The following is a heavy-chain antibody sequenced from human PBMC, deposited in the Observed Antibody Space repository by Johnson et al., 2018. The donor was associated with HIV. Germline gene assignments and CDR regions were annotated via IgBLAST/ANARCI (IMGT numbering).Heavy chain of an antibody. V-gene: IGHV3-33*08. J-gene: IGHJ3*02. Sequence: QMLLVESGGGLVQPGRSLRLSCAASGFTFSYYAMHWVRQAPGKGLEWVAFIRYDGSKKYYADSVKGRFTISRDNSKNSLYLQMNSLRAEDTAVYYCASLIWGGGFDIWGQGTIVTVSS. CDR3: ASLIWGGGFDI. CDR2: IRYDGSKK. CDR1: GFTFSYYA. D-gene: IGHD3-16*01.